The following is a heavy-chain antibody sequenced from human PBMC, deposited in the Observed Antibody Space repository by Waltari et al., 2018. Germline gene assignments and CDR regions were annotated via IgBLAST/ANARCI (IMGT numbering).Heavy chain of an antibody. Sequence: QVQLVESGGGVVQPGGSLRLSCAASGFTFSSYGMHWVRQAPGKGLEWVAFIRYDGSNKYYADSEKGRFTISRDNSKNTLYLQMNSLRAEDTAVYYCATGFYDSSGITHWGQGTLVTVSS. CDR1: GFTFSSYG. D-gene: IGHD3-22*01. CDR3: ATGFYDSSGITH. J-gene: IGHJ4*02. V-gene: IGHV3-30*02. CDR2: IRYDGSNK.